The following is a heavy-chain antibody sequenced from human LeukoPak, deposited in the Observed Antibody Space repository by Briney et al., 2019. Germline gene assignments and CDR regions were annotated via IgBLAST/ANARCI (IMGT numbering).Heavy chain of an antibody. CDR3: ARGPSPYYYGSGSYPLFDY. CDR1: GFTFSSYA. CDR2: ISYDGSNK. Sequence: GSLRLSCAASGFTFSSYAMHWVRQAPGKGLEWVAVISYDGSNKYYADSVKGRFTISRDNSKNTLYLQMNSLRAEDTAVYYCARGPSPYYYGSGSYPLFDYWGQGTLVTVSS. J-gene: IGHJ4*02. V-gene: IGHV3-30-3*01. D-gene: IGHD3-10*01.